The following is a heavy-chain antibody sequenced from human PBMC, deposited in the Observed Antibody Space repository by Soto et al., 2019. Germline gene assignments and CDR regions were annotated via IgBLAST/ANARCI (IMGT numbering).Heavy chain of an antibody. D-gene: IGHD5-12*01. Sequence: PSETLSLTCTVSGGSISSYYWSWIRQPPGKGLEWIGYIYNSGSTKYGPSLKSRATISVDTTKNQFSLKLTSVTAADTAVYYCASRAVDKSRGGEYWGQGTLVTVSS. J-gene: IGHJ4*02. CDR3: ASRAVDKSRGGEY. CDR1: GGSISSYY. CDR2: IYNSGST. V-gene: IGHV4-59*08.